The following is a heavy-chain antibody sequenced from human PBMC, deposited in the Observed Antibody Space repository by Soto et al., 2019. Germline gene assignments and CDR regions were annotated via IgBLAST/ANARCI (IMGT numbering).Heavy chain of an antibody. J-gene: IGHJ4*02. CDR3: ARDGRRGYSYGGNAAY. CDR2: IIPIFGTA. CDR1: GGTFSSYA. D-gene: IGHD5-18*01. V-gene: IGHV1-69*06. Sequence: QVQLVQSGAEVKKPGSSVTVSCKASGGTFSSYAISWVRQAPGQGLEWMGGIIPIFGTANYAQKFQGRVTITADKSTSTAYMELSSLRSEDTAVYYCARDGRRGYSYGGNAAYWGQGTLVTVSS.